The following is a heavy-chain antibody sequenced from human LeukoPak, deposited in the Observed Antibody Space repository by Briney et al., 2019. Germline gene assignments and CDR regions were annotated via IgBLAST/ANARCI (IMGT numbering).Heavy chain of an antibody. J-gene: IGHJ6*03. Sequence: GSLTLSCPASGFTFSYYYMSWIRPAPGKGLEWVSYISSSGSTIYYADSVKGRFTISRDNAKNSLYLQMNSLGAEDTAVYYCARERIAVAGKGEYYYMDVWGKGTTVTVSS. V-gene: IGHV3-11*01. D-gene: IGHD6-19*01. CDR2: ISSSGSTI. CDR3: ARERIAVAGKGEYYYMDV. CDR1: GFTFSYYY.